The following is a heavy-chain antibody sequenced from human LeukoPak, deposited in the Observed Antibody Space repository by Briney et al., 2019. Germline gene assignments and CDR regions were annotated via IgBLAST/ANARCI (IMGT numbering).Heavy chain of an antibody. CDR3: AKDGYSSIMVRGVTNIPFDY. CDR2: ITGSGGST. V-gene: IGHV3-23*01. D-gene: IGHD3-10*01. Sequence: GGSLRLSCVASGFTFSSYAMSWVRQAPGKGLEWVSAITGSGGSTYYADSVKGRFTISRDNSKNTLYLQMNSLRAEDTAVYYCAKDGYSSIMVRGVTNIPFDYWGQGTLVTVSS. J-gene: IGHJ4*02. CDR1: GFTFSSYA.